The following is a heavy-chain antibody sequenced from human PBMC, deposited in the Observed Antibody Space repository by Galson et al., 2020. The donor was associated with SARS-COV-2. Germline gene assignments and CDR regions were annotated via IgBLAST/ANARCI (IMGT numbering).Heavy chain of an antibody. CDR2: IYHSGNT. CDR3: ARRLGGYYGMDV. V-gene: IGHV4-38-2*01. J-gene: IGHJ6*02. D-gene: IGHD3-16*01. Sequence: SQTLSLTCAVSGYSISSGYYWGWIRQPPGKGLEWIGSIYHSGNTHYNPSLESRVSISVDTSKNQFSLKLSSVTAADTAVYYCARRLGGYYGMDVWGQGTTVTVSS. CDR1: GYSISSGYY.